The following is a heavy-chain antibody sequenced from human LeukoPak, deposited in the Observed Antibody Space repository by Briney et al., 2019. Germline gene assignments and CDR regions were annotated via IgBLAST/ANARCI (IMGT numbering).Heavy chain of an antibody. Sequence: SQTLSLTCTVSGGSISSGSYYWSWIRQPAGKGLEWIGRIYTSGSTNYNPSLKSRVTISVDTSKNQFSLKLSSVTAADTAVYYCARMIAAAATCWFDPWGQGTLVTVSS. J-gene: IGHJ5*02. V-gene: IGHV4-61*02. CDR3: ARMIAAAATCWFDP. CDR2: IYTSGST. CDR1: GGSISSGSYY. D-gene: IGHD6-13*01.